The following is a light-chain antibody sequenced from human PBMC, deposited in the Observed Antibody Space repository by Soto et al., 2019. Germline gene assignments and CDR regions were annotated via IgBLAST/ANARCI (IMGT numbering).Light chain of an antibody. V-gene: IGLV4-60*02. CDR1: SGHSSYI. Sequence: QSVLTQSSSASASLGSSVKLTCTLSSGHSSYIIAWHQQQPGKAPRYLMKLEGSGSYNKGSGVPDRVSGSSSGADRYLTISNLQFEDEADYYCETWDSNSRVLGGETKLTVL. J-gene: IGLJ2*01. CDR2: LEGSGSY. CDR3: ETWDSNSRV.